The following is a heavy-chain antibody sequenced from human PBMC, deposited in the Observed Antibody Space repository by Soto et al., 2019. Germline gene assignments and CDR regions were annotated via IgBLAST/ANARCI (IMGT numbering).Heavy chain of an antibody. Sequence: PSETLSLTCTVSGDSVSNDHYWGWIRQPPGKGLESIGIIYHSGITYYNPSLKSRVTISVDTSKNQLSLKMSSVTAAATAVYYCARIAVAVPGWFDPWGQGTLVTVS. D-gene: IGHD6-19*01. CDR3: ARIAVAVPGWFDP. V-gene: IGHV4-38-2*02. CDR1: GDSVSNDHY. J-gene: IGHJ5*02. CDR2: IYHSGIT.